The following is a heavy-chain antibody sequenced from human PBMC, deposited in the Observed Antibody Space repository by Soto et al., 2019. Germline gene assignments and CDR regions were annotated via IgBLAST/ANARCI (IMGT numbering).Heavy chain of an antibody. Sequence: SETLSLTWTVSGVSISSSSYYWGWIRQPPGKGLEWIGYIYYSGSTYYNPSLKSRVTISIDTSKNQFSLKLTSVTAADTAVYYCARSVFPWGQGTLVTVSS. CDR1: GVSISSSSYY. CDR2: IYYSGST. V-gene: IGHV4-31*02. J-gene: IGHJ5*02. CDR3: ARSVFP.